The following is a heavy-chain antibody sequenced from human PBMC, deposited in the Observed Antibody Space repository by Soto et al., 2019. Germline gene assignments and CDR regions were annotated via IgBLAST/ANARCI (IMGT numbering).Heavy chain of an antibody. CDR2: MNEDGSQK. V-gene: IGHV3-7*01. D-gene: IGHD2-8*02. Sequence: PGGSLRLSCAASGFTFSDYWMSWVRQAPGKGLEWVANMNEDGSQKYYVDSVKGRFTISRDSAKNSLYLQMDSLRADDTAVYYCARGYCTGGGSSCSRGYWGQGTLVTVSS. CDR1: GFTFSDYW. CDR3: ARGYCTGGGSSCSRGY. J-gene: IGHJ4*02.